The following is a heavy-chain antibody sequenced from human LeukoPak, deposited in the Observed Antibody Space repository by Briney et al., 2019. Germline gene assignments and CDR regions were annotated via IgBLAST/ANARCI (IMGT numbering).Heavy chain of an antibody. D-gene: IGHD3-16*01. Sequence: KTSETLSLTCTVSGGSISSGSYYWSWIRQPAGKGLEWIGRIYSSGSTNYNPSLKSRVTISVDTSKNQFSLNLSSVTAADTAVYSCARDGGTGYFDYWGQGTLVTVSS. CDR3: ARDGGTGYFDY. J-gene: IGHJ4*02. V-gene: IGHV4-61*02. CDR1: GGSISSGSYY. CDR2: IYSSGST.